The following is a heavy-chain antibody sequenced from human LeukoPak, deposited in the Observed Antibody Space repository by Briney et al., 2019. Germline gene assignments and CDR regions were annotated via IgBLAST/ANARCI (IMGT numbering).Heavy chain of an antibody. Sequence: PGGSLRLSCTASEFTFNSYWMGWVRQAPGRGLEWVANVKEDGSAKEYVDSVQGRFTISRDNAKNSLYLQMDSLRAEDTAVYYCARDSRGCFDTWGQGTLVTVSS. CDR3: ARDSRGCFDT. J-gene: IGHJ5*02. V-gene: IGHV3-7*01. CDR1: EFTFNSYW. CDR2: VKEDGSAK.